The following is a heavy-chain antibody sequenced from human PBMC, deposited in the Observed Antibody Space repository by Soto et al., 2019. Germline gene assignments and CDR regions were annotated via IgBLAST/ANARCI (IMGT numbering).Heavy chain of an antibody. Sequence: GGSLRLSCAASGFTFDACPMHWVRQAPGKGLQWVALINSAGSVTYYADSVKGRFTISRDNSKNSLYLHMNSLRTEDTAFYYCVKEMATFFFDYWGQGALVTVS. V-gene: IGHV3-43*01. CDR1: GFTFDACP. D-gene: IGHD5-12*01. CDR3: VKEMATFFFDY. CDR2: INSAGSVT. J-gene: IGHJ4*02.